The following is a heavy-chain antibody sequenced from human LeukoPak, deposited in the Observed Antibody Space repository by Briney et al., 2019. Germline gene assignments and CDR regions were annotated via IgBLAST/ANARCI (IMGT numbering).Heavy chain of an antibody. Sequence: GGSLRLSCAASGFTFSSYGMHWVRQAPGKGLEWVAVISYDGSNKYYADSVKGRFTISRDNSKNTLYLQMNSLRDEDTAVYYCARAPYGDYPSYNYYGMDVWGQGTTVTVSS. J-gene: IGHJ6*02. CDR3: ARAPYGDYPSYNYYGMDV. CDR2: ISYDGSNK. V-gene: IGHV3-30*03. CDR1: GFTFSSYG. D-gene: IGHD4-17*01.